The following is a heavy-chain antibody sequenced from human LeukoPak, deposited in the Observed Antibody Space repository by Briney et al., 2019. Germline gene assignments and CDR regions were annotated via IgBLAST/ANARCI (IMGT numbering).Heavy chain of an antibody. V-gene: IGHV3-30*18. J-gene: IGHJ4*02. CDR2: ISYDGSNK. CDR1: GFTFSSYV. Sequence: PGRSLRLSCAASGFTFSSYVMHWVRQAPGKGLEWVAIISYDGSNKYYADSVKGRFTISRDNSKNTLFQQMNSLRAEDTAVYYCAKDRTSVHLWLSDLDYWGQGTLVTVSS. D-gene: IGHD5-18*01. CDR3: AKDRTSVHLWLSDLDY.